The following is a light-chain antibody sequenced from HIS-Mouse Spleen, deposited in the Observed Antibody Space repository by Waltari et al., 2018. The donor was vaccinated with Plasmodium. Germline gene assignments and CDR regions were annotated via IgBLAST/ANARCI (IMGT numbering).Light chain of an antibody. V-gene: IGLV3-21*02. CDR1: NIGSKS. CDR2: GDS. J-gene: IGLJ2*01. CDR3: QVWDSSSDHVV. Sequence: SYVLTQPPSVSVAPGQTARITCGGNNIGSKSVHWYQQKPGQAPVLVVYGDSDRPSGIPEGFSGSNSGNTATLTISRVEAGDEADYYCQVWDSSSDHVVCGGGTKLTVL.